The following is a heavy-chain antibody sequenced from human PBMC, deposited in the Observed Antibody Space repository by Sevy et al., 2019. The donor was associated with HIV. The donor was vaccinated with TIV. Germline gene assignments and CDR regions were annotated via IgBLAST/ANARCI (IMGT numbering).Heavy chain of an antibody. CDR1: GGSINSDH. CDR2: VYYPGGT. Sequence: SETLSLTCTVSGGSINSDHWNWIRQPPGKGLEWIGYVYYPGGTNYNPSLKNLVTISVDRTKNQFSLKLTSVTAAHTAVYYCARRNDFDIWGQRTMVTVSS. V-gene: IGHV4-59*08. J-gene: IGHJ3*02. CDR3: ARRNDFDI.